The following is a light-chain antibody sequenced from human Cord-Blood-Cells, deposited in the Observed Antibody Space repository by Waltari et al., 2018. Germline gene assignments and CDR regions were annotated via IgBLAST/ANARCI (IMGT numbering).Light chain of an antibody. V-gene: IGLV3-21*03. CDR1: NIGSKS. CDR3: QVWDSSSDHVV. Sequence: SSVLTHPPSVSVAPGKTARITCGGNNIGSKSVHWYQQKRDQAPVLFVYDDSDRPPGIPERFSGSNSGNTAPLTISRVEAGDEADYYCQVWDSSSDHVVFGGGTKLTVL. J-gene: IGLJ2*01. CDR2: DDS.